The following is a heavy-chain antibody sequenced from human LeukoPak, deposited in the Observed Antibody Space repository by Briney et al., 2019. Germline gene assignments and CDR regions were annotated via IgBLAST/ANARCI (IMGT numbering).Heavy chain of an antibody. CDR2: INSDGSST. V-gene: IGHV3-74*01. J-gene: IGHJ6*03. Sequence: GGSLRLSCAASGFTFSSYWMHWVRQAPGKELVWVSRINSDGSSTSYADSVKGRFTISRDNAKNTLYLQMNSLRAEDTAVYYCASTTIFGVVMPYYYYYYMDVWGKGTTVTVSS. CDR3: ASTTIFGVVMPYYYYYYMDV. D-gene: IGHD3-3*01. CDR1: GFTFSSYW.